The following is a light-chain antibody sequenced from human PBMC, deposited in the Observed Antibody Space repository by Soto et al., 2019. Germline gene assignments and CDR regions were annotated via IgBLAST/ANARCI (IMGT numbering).Light chain of an antibody. Sequence: EIVMTQSPATLSVSPGERATLSCRASQSVSSNLAWYQQKPGQAPRLLIYGASTRATGIPARFSGSGSGTEFTLTISSLQSEDFAVYYCQQYNNWLPRTFGGGTKVEIK. CDR1: QSVSSN. CDR2: GAS. V-gene: IGKV3-15*01. CDR3: QQYNNWLPRT. J-gene: IGKJ4*01.